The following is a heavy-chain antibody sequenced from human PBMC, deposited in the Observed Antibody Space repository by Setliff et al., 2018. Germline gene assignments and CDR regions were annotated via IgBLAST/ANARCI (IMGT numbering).Heavy chain of an antibody. CDR3: AREQWLDPPGYYYMDV. J-gene: IGHJ6*03. V-gene: IGHV4-4*07. D-gene: IGHD6-19*01. CDR1: GGSISSYY. Sequence: SETLSLTCTVSGGSISSYYWSWIRQPAGKGLEWIGHIYIGGSANYNPSLKSRVTISIDTSKNQFSLKLNSVTAADMAVYYCAREQWLDPPGYYYMDVWAKGTAVTVSS. CDR2: IYIGGSA.